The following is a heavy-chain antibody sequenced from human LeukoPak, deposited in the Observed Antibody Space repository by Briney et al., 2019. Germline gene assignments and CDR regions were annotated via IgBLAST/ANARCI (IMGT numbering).Heavy chain of an antibody. Sequence: GRSLRLSCAASGFTFSSYNMIWVRQAPGKGLEWVSYISGSSTTIWNADSVKGRFTISRDNAKNSLYLQMNSLRDEDTAVYYCARGDGMDVWGQGTTVTVSS. CDR3: ARGDGMDV. J-gene: IGHJ6*02. CDR2: ISGSSTTI. CDR1: GFTFSSYN. D-gene: IGHD2-21*01. V-gene: IGHV3-48*02.